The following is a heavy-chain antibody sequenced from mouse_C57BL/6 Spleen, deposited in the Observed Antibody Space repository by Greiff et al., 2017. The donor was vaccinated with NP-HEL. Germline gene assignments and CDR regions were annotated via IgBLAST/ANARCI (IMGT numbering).Heavy chain of an antibody. CDR2: ISSGGSYT. V-gene: IGHV5-6*01. J-gene: IGHJ2*01. CDR1: GFTFSSYG. Sequence: EVMLVESGGDLVKPGGSLKLSCAASGFTFSSYGMSWVRQTPDKRLEWVATISSGGSYTYYPDRVKGQFTISRDNAKNTLYLQISSLKSEDTAMYYCARQAPRREYMGYWGQGTTLTVSS. D-gene: IGHD1-1*02. CDR3: ARQAPRREYMGY.